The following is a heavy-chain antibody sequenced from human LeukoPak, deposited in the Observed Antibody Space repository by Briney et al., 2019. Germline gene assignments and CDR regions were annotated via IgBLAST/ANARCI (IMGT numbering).Heavy chain of an antibody. CDR2: IRYDGSNK. CDR1: GFTFSSYG. V-gene: IGHV3-30*02. D-gene: IGHD6-13*01. Sequence: GGSLTLSCAASGFTFSSYGMHWVRQAPGKGLEWVAFIRYDGSNKYYRDSVKGRFTISRDNSKNTMYLQMNSLRAEDTALYYCAKDPTKYSSSLGPFDYWGQGTLVTVSS. CDR3: AKDPTKYSSSLGPFDY. J-gene: IGHJ4*02.